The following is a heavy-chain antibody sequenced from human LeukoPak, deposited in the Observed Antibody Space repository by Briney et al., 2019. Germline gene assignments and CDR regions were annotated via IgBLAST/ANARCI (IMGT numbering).Heavy chain of an antibody. CDR2: IRYDESNK. Sequence: PGGSLRLSCAASGFTFSSYGMHWVRQAPGKAPGKGLEWVAFIRYDESNKYYADSVKGRFTISRDTSKNTLYLQMNSLRAEDTAVYYCAKEACSGGSCYPKSFQRWGQGTLVTVSS. J-gene: IGHJ1*01. V-gene: IGHV3-30*02. CDR1: GFTFSSYG. CDR3: AKEACSGGSCYPKSFQR. D-gene: IGHD2-15*01.